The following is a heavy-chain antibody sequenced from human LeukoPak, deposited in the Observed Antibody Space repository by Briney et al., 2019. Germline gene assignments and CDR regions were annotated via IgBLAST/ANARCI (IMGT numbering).Heavy chain of an antibody. Sequence: GGSLRLSCAASGFTLSSYAMSWVRQAPGKGLEWVSAISGSGGGTYYADSVKGRFTISRDNSKNTLYLQMNSLRAEDTAVYYCAKEAVYVIVVVPAALDYWGQGTLVTVSS. CDR1: GFTLSSYA. CDR2: ISGSGGGT. J-gene: IGHJ4*02. CDR3: AKEAVYVIVVVPAALDY. D-gene: IGHD2-2*01. V-gene: IGHV3-23*01.